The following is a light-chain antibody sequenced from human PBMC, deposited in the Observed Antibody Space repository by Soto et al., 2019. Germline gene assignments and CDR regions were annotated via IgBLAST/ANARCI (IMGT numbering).Light chain of an antibody. CDR3: SSYTSSNTLVV. J-gene: IGLJ2*01. V-gene: IGLV2-14*01. CDR2: EVS. CDR1: ISDVGDYNY. Sequence: QSALTQPASVSGSPGQSITISCTGTISDVGDYNYVSWYQQHPGKAPKLMIYEVSNRPSGVSNRFSGSKSGNTASLTISGLQAEDEADYYCSSYTSSNTLVVFGGGTKLTVL.